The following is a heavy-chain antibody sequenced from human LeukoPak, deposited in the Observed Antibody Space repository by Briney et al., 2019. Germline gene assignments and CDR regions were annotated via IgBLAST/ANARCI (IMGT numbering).Heavy chain of an antibody. V-gene: IGHV3-15*01. D-gene: IGHD2-2*01. CDR2: IKSKTGGGTA. J-gene: IGHJ4*02. CDR3: TTQLYCTSTTCIPY. Sequence: PGGSLRLSCAASGFTFSNAWMSWVRQAPGKGLEWVGRIKSKTGGGTADYAAPVKGRSTISRDDSKNTLYLQMNSLKTEDIAVYYCTTQLYCTSTTCIPYWGQGTLVTVSS. CDR1: GFTFSNAW.